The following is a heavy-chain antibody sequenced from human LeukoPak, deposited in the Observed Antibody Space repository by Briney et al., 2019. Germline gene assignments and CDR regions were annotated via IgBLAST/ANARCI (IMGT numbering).Heavy chain of an antibody. CDR3: ARGTGWPQFDY. D-gene: IGHD6-19*01. V-gene: IGHV6-1*01. CDR2: TYYKSAWYN. Sequence: SQTLSLTCAISGDSVSRDSIAWNWIRQSPSRGLEWLGRTYYKSAWYNDYAVSVKGRIIINPDTSKNQFTLQLNSVTPEDTAVYYCARGTGWPQFDYWGQGTLVTVS. J-gene: IGHJ4*02. CDR1: GDSVSRDSIA.